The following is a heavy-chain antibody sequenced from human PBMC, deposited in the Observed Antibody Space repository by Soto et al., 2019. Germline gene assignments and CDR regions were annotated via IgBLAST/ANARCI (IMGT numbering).Heavy chain of an antibody. CDR1: GYTFTGYY. CDR3: ARDSITGTTGGFDP. J-gene: IGHJ5*02. CDR2: INPNSGGT. V-gene: IGHV1-2*04. Sequence: QVQLVQSGAEVKKPGASVKVSCKASGYTFTGYYMHWVRQAPGQGLEWMGWINPNSGGTNYAQKFQGWVTMTRDTSIRTAYMELSRLRSDDTAVYYCARDSITGTTGGFDPWGQETLLTVSS. D-gene: IGHD1-20*01.